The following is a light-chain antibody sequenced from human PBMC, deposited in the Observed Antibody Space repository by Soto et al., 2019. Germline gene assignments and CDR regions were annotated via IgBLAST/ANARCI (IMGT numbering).Light chain of an antibody. V-gene: IGLV2-14*01. CDR1: SGDIGSYNR. J-gene: IGLJ1*01. CDR2: EVT. Sequence: QSAPTQPASVSGSPGQSITIYCTGTSGDIGSYNRDSWYQQHPGKAPKLIIYEVTDRPSGVSNRFSGSKSGNTASLTISGLHAEDEAEHCCSSYTNINTRACVFGTGTKVTVL. CDR3: SSYTNINTRACV.